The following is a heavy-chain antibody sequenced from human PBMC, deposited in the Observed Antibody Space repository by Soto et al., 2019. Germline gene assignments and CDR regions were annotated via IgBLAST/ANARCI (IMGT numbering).Heavy chain of an antibody. CDR2: INPHSGDT. CDR3: ARDCTNGVCLPFDF. J-gene: IGHJ4*02. CDR1: GYTFTGYY. Sequence: QVQLVRSGAEVKKPGASVKVSCKASGYTFTGYYMHWVRQAPGQGLEWMGWINPHSGDTNYAQKFQGRATITRDTSISTAYLELSRLRSDDTAVYSCARDCTNGVCLPFDFWGQGTLVTVSS. D-gene: IGHD2-8*01. V-gene: IGHV1-2*02.